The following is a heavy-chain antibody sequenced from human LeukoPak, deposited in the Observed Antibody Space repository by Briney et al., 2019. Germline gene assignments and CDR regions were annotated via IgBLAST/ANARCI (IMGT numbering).Heavy chain of an antibody. D-gene: IGHD3-16*02. CDR2: MNPNSGNT. V-gene: IGHV1-8*01. CDR1: GYTFTSYD. Sequence: ASVKVSCKASGYTFTSYDINWVRQATGQGLEWMGWMNPNSGNTGYAQKFQGRVTMTRNTSISTAYMELSSLRSEDTAVYYCARATKRYDYVWGSYRYGSVDYWGQGTLVTVSS. CDR3: ARATKRYDYVWGSYRYGSVDY. J-gene: IGHJ4*02.